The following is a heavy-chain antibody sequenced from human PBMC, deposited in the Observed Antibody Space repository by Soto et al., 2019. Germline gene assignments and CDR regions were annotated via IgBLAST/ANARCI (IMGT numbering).Heavy chain of an antibody. CDR1: GYPFSRYW. V-gene: IGHV1-18*01. D-gene: IGHD2-2*01. CDR2: ISAYNGNT. CDR3: ARYGVPAKWPYGMDV. J-gene: IGHJ6*02. Sequence: ASVKVSRKASGYPFSRYWISWGGQGPRQGLEWMGWISAYNGNTNYAQKLQGRVTMTTDTSTSTAYMELRSLRSDDTAVYYCARYGVPAKWPYGMDVWGQGTTVTVSS.